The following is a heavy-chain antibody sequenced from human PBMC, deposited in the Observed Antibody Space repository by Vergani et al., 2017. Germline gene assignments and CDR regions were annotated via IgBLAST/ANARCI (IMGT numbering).Heavy chain of an antibody. CDR1: GFTFSSYS. V-gene: IGHV3-21*01. D-gene: IGHD3-10*01. J-gene: IGHJ6*03. CDR3: ARDPDLPLRFGELLWNYYYYMDV. Sequence: EVQLVESGGGLVKPGGSLRLSCAASGFTFSSYSMNWVRQAPGKGLEWVSSISSSSSYIYYADSVKGRFTISRDNAKNSLYLQMNSLRAEDTAVYYCARDPDLPLRFGELLWNYYYYMDVWGKGTTVTVSS. CDR2: ISSSSSYI.